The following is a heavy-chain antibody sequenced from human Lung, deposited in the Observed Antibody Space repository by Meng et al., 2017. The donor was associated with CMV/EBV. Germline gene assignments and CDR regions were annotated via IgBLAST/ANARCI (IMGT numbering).Heavy chain of an antibody. J-gene: IGHJ4*02. Sequence: SETLSLXXAVSGVSISTDNWWSWVRQPPGKGLEWIGEIYRSGSTNYSPSLKSRVTISIDRSKNQFSLRLTSVTAADTAVYYCAKEWLDATTGQVDYWGQGTLVTVSS. CDR2: IYRSGST. CDR3: AKEWLDATTGQVDY. V-gene: IGHV4-4*02. D-gene: IGHD1-26*01. CDR1: GVSISTDNW.